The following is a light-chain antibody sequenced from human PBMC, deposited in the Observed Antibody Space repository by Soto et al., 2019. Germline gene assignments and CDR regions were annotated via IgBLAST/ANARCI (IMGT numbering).Light chain of an antibody. CDR2: GNN. CDR3: QSYDSSLSVV. Sequence: QSVLTQPPSVSGAPGQRVTISCTGSSXNIGAGYDVHWYQQLPGTAPKLLIYGNNNRPSGVPDRFSGSKSGTSASLAITGLQAEDEADYYCQSYDSSLSVVFGGGTQLTVL. V-gene: IGLV1-40*01. CDR1: SXNIGAGYD. J-gene: IGLJ2*01.